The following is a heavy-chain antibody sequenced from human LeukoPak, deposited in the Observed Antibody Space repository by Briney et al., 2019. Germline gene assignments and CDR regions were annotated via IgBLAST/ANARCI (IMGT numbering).Heavy chain of an antibody. V-gene: IGHV1-2*02. J-gene: IGHJ4*02. Sequence: ASVKVSCKASGYTFTGYYMHWVRQAPGQGLEWMAWINPNRGGTNYAQNFQGRVTMTRDTSINTAYMELSRLRSDDTAVYYCARDGADLDYWGQGTLVTVSS. CDR3: ARDGADLDY. CDR2: INPNRGGT. CDR1: GYTFTGYY.